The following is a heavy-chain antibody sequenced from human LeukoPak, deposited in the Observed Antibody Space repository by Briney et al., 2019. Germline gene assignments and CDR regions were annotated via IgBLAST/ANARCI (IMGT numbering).Heavy chain of an antibody. CDR2: ISAYTGST. D-gene: IGHD1-26*01. J-gene: IGHJ3*02. V-gene: IGHV1-18*01. CDR3: ARTVGATGAFDI. CDR1: GYTFINYG. Sequence: GASVKVSCKASGYTFINYGLTWVRQAPGQRFEWMGWISAYTGSTNYAQKLQGRVTMPTDPSTSTAYMELRSLRSDDTAVYYCARTVGATGAFDIWGQGTMVIVSS.